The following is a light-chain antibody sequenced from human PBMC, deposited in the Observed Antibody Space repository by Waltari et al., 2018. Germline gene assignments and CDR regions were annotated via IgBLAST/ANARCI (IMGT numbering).Light chain of an antibody. CDR2: GAS. Sequence: GERATLSCRASQSVSSTQLVWYQQKAGQAPRLLIYGASNKAAGVPDRFSGSGSGTDFTLTISRLEPEDFAVYYCQRYGSSPPYTFGQGTKLEI. V-gene: IGKV3-20*01. J-gene: IGKJ2*01. CDR3: QRYGSSPPYT. CDR1: QSVSSTQ.